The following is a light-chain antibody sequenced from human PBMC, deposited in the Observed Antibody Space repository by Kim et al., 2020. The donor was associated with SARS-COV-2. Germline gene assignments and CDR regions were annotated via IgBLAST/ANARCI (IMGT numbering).Light chain of an antibody. V-gene: IGLV3-19*01. Sequence: ALGQTARITCRGDSLTYYYASWYQQKPGQAPVLVIYGRTKRPSGIPDRFSGSSSGNTASLTITGAQAEDEADYYCHSRDSSGNHRVFGGGTRVTVL. CDR2: GRT. CDR3: HSRDSSGNHRV. CDR1: SLTYYY. J-gene: IGLJ3*02.